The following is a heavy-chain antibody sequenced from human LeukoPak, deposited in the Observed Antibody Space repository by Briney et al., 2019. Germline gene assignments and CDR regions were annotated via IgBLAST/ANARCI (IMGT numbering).Heavy chain of an antibody. CDR2: ISSSGSTI. V-gene: IGHV3-11*04. Sequence: GGSLRLPCAASGFTFSDYYMSWIRQAPGKGLEWVSYISSSGSTIYYADSVKGRFTISRDNAKNSLYLQMNSLRAEDTAVYYCARGRGTSGSNRDFYYYYYMDVWGKGTTVTVSS. J-gene: IGHJ6*03. CDR3: ARGRGTSGSNRDFYYYYYMDV. CDR1: GFTFSDYY. D-gene: IGHD2-15*01.